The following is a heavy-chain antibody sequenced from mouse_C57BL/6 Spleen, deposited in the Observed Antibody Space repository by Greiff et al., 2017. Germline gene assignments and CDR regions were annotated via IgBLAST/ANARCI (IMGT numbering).Heavy chain of an antibody. CDR3: TSGGYYGGSAMDY. CDR2: IDPKNGGT. Sequence: VQLQQPGAELVRPGASVKLSCTASGYTFTNYWMHWVKQRPGQGLEWIGRIDPKNGGTDYAEKFKSKATLTADTSSSTAYMQLSSLTSEDSAVYYCTSGGYYGGSAMDYWGQGTSVTVSS. D-gene: IGHD2-3*01. V-gene: IGHV1-62-3*01. J-gene: IGHJ4*01. CDR1: GYTFTNYW.